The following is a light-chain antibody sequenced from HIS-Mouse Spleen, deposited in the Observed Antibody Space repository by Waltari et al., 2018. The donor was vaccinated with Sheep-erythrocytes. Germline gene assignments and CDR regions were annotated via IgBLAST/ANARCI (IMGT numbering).Light chain of an antibody. CDR3: SSYAGSNNWV. Sequence: QSALTQPPSASGSPGQSVTIACTGTSSYVGGYNYVSWYQQHPGKAPNLRIYEVSKRPSGVPDRFSGSKSGNTASLTVSGLQAEDEADYYCSSYAGSNNWVFGGGTKLTVL. V-gene: IGLV2-8*01. J-gene: IGLJ3*02. CDR1: SSYVGGYNY. CDR2: EVS.